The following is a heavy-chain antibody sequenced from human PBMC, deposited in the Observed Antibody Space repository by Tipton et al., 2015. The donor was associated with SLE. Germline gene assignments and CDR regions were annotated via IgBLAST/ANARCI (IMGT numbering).Heavy chain of an antibody. J-gene: IGHJ6*03. CDR2: ITTSGRPM. Sequence: SLRLSCAASGFTFSSYAMSWVRQAPGKGLEWLSYITTSGRPMYYADSVKGRFTISRDNAKNSLYLQMNSLRAEDTAVYYCARVRNYYYMDVWGKGTTVTVSS. CDR3: ARVRNYYYMDV. V-gene: IGHV3-48*01. CDR1: GFTFSSYA.